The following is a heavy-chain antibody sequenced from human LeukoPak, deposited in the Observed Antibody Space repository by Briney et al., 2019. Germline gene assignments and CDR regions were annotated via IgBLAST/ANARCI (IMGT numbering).Heavy chain of an antibody. CDR2: IYYSGST. D-gene: IGHD2-2*02. Sequence: SETLSLTCTVSGGSISSYYWSWIRQPAGKGLEWIGYIYYSGSTNYNPSLKSRVTISVDTSKNQFSLKLSSVTAADTAVYYCARVRSSPAAINPEDTYYYYYYMDVWGKGTTVTVSS. CDR3: ARVRSSPAAINPEDTYYYYYYMDV. CDR1: GGSISSYY. V-gene: IGHV4-59*01. J-gene: IGHJ6*03.